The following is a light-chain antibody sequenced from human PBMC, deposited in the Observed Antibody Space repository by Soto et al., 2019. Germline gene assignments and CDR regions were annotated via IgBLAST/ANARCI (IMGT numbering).Light chain of an antibody. CDR2: GSS. CDR3: QQYGSSPRA. V-gene: IGKV3-20*01. J-gene: IGKJ1*01. Sequence: EIVLTQSPGTLSLSLGERATLSCRASQSVSSSYLAWYQQKPGQAPRLLIYGSSSRATGIPERFSGSWSGKYLTPTISTLEHDDCAAYYCQQYGSSPRAFGQGTKVEIK. CDR1: QSVSSSY.